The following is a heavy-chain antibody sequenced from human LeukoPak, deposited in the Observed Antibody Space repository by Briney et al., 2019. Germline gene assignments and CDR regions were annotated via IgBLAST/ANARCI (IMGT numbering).Heavy chain of an antibody. V-gene: IGHV1-18*01. D-gene: IGHD1-26*01. CDR1: GGTFSSYA. CDR3: ASGVRWDFDY. CDR2: ISAYNGNT. J-gene: IGHJ4*02. Sequence: GASVKVSCKASGGTFSSYAISWVRQAPGQGLEWMGWISAYNGNTNYAQKFQGRVTMTTDTSTSTAYMEVTRLRSDDTAVYYCASGVRWDFDYWGQGTLVTVSS.